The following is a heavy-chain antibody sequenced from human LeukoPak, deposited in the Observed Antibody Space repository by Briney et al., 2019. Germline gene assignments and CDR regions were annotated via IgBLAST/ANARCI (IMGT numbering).Heavy chain of an antibody. CDR3: ATAVVVVPAAHLDY. CDR2: IYYSGST. J-gene: IGHJ4*02. CDR1: GGSLSGGYYY. V-gene: IGHV4-30-4*01. D-gene: IGHD2-2*01. Sequence: SQTLSLTCTVSGGSLSGGYYYWGWIRQPPGKGLEWIGYIYYSGSTYYNPSLKSRVTISVDTSKNQFSLKLSSVTAADTAVYYCATAVVVVPAAHLDYWGQGTLVTVSS.